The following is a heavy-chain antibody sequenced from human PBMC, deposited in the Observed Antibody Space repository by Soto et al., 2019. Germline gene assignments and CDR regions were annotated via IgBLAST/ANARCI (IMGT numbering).Heavy chain of an antibody. CDR3: ARHAHVDTSMAPSDY. Sequence: SETLSLTCPVSGGSISSSYYWGWIRQPPGKGLEWIATIYYRGSTHYNPSLKSRVTISADTSKNQVSLKLSSVTAADTAVYYCARHAHVDTSMAPSDYWGQGTLVTVSS. D-gene: IGHD5-18*01. CDR1: GGSISSSYY. CDR2: IYYRGST. V-gene: IGHV4-39*01. J-gene: IGHJ4*02.